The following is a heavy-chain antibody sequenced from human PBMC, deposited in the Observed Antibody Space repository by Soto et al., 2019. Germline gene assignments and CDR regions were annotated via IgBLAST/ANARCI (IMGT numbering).Heavy chain of an antibody. CDR3: ARDRWTSPNCYFEHGMDV. J-gene: IGHJ6*02. CDR2: INPSGDTT. CDR1: AYTFTSYY. V-gene: IGHV1-46*01. D-gene: IGHD2-2*01. Sequence: QVQLVQSGAEMKKPGASVKVSCKASAYTFTSYYMHWVRQAPGQGLEWMGIINPSGDTTRYAQRFQGRVIMTSDTVTSTGYMELSSLETEDAAVYYCARDRWTSPNCYFEHGMDVLGQGTTVTVSS.